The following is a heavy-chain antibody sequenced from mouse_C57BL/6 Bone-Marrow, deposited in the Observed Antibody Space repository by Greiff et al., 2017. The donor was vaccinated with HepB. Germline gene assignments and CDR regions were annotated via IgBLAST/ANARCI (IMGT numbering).Heavy chain of an antibody. Sequence: VMLVESGAELARPGASVKLSCKASGYTFTSYGISWVKQRTGQGLEWIGEIYPRSGNTYYNEKFKGKATLTADKSSSTAYMDLSSLSSEDSAVSYCESVGLRPSYYGSSFFAYWGQGTLVTVSA. CDR3: ESVGLRPSYYGSSFFAY. CDR2: IYPRSGNT. J-gene: IGHJ3*01. CDR1: GYTFTSYG. V-gene: IGHV1-81*01. D-gene: IGHD1-1*01.